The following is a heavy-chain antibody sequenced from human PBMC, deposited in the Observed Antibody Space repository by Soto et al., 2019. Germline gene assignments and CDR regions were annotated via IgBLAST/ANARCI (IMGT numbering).Heavy chain of an antibody. J-gene: IGHJ4*02. V-gene: IGHV3-23*01. D-gene: IGHD6-13*01. CDR2: ITDSGTGT. CDR3: AKGLINGRWYAAD. CDR1: GFTFSSCV. Sequence: EVHLLESGGGLVQPGESLRLSCGASGFTFSSCVMSWVRQAPGKGLEWVSCITDSGTGTYYADSVKSRFTISRDNSKNTMYLQMNNLRAEDTGVYYCAKGLINGRWYAADWGQGTLVTVSS.